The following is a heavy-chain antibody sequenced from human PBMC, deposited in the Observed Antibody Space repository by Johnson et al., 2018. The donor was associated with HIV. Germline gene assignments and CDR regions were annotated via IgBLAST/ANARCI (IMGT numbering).Heavy chain of an antibody. CDR2: ISYDGANA. J-gene: IGHJ3*01. D-gene: IGHD5-18*01. CDR3: ARDGAIHLHEDVFDF. V-gene: IGHV3-30-3*01. Sequence: QVQLVKSGGGVVQPGKSLRLSCAGTGFTFSAYPMHWVRQTPAKGLEWMAIISYDGANADYADSVKGRFNISRDNSNNRLYLQMSGLGTEDTGVYYCARDGAIHLHEDVFDFWGQGTTVTVSS. CDR1: GFTFSAYP.